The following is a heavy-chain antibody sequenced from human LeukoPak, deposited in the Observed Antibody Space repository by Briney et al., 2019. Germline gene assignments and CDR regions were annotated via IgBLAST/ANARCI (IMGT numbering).Heavy chain of an antibody. V-gene: IGHV1-8*01. CDR2: MNPNSGNT. CDR3: ARGSPSSLEADY. CDR1: GYTFTSYD. Sequence: ASVKVSCKASGYTFTSYDINWVRQATGQGLEWMGWMNPNSGNTGYAQKFQGRVTMTRNTSISTAYMELSSLRSEDTAVYYCARGSPSSLEADYWGQGTLVTVSS. J-gene: IGHJ4*02. D-gene: IGHD6-13*01.